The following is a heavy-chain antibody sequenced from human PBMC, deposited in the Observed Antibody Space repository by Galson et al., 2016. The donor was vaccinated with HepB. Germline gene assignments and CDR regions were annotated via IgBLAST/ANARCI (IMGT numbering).Heavy chain of an antibody. CDR3: AKDVGRGGYAPGYFYGVDV. V-gene: IGHV3-9*01. Sequence: SLRLSCAASGFTFDDYGMHWVRQAPGKGPEWVSGISWNSGSVGYADSVKGRFTIARDNAHNSLFLQMNILRTEDTAFSYWAKDVGRGGYAPGYFYGVDVWGQGTTVTVSS. D-gene: IGHD5-18*01. CDR1: GFTFDDYG. CDR2: ISWNSGSV. J-gene: IGHJ6*02.